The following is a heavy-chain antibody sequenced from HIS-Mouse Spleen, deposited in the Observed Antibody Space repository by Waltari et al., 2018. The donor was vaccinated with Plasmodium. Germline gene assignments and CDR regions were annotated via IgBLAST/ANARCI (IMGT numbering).Heavy chain of an antibody. CDR3: AKDRRSSSWYVDY. D-gene: IGHD6-13*01. J-gene: IGHJ4*02. V-gene: IGHV3-30*18. Sequence: QVQLVESGGGVVMPGRSLRTSCAASGFTLISYGMHWVRRAPGKGLEWVAVISYDGSNKYYADSVKGRFTISRDNSKNTLYLQMNSLRAEDTAVYYCAKDRRSSSWYVDYWGQGTLVTVSS. CDR2: ISYDGSNK. CDR1: GFTLISYG.